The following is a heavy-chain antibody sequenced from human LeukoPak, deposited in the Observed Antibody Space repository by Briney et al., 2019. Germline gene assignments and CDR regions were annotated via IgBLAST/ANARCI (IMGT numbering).Heavy chain of an antibody. CDR1: GYTFTTYY. CDR3: ARVNDFWSGYFDS. D-gene: IGHD3-3*01. J-gene: IGHJ4*02. V-gene: IGHV1-46*01. Sequence: ASVKVSCKASGYTFTTYYIHWVRQAPGQGLEGMGIINPVGGSTTYAHRFQGRLTMTRDTSTSTVYMELSSLRSEDTAVYYCARVNDFWSGYFDSWGQGTLVTVSS. CDR2: INPVGGST.